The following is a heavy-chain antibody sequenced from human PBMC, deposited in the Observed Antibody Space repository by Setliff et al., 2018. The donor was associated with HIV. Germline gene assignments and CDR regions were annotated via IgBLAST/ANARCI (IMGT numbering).Heavy chain of an antibody. J-gene: IGHJ3*02. Sequence: SETLSLTCAVYGGSFSDCYWSWIRQAPEKGLEWIGEINHGGTTNYNPSLKGRVTLSVDTSKNQFSLKLTSVTAADTAAYFCVRVTSRDSGAYYLEAFDIWGQGIMVTVSS. D-gene: IGHD3-10*01. V-gene: IGHV4-34*01. CDR2: INHGGTT. CDR3: VRVTSRDSGAYYLEAFDI. CDR1: GGSFSDCY.